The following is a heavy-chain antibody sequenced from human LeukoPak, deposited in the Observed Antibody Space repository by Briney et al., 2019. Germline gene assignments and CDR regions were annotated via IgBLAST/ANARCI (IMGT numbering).Heavy chain of an antibody. CDR1: GFIFSNYA. Sequence: GGSLRLSCAGSGFIFSNYAMSWVRQAPGKGLEWVSAISGSGGSTYYADSVKGRFTISRDNSKNTLYLHMNSLRAEDTAIYYCATRSYGGSGYWGQGTLVTVSS. CDR3: ATRSYGGSGY. J-gene: IGHJ4*02. V-gene: IGHV3-23*01. D-gene: IGHD3-16*01. CDR2: ISGSGGST.